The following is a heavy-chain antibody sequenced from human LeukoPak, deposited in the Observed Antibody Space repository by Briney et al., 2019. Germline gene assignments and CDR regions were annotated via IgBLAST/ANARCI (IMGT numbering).Heavy chain of an antibody. V-gene: IGHV3-23*01. D-gene: IGHD2-15*01. Sequence: GGSLRLSCAASGFTFSSYGMSWVRQAPGKGLGGVSTISDNGGSTPYADSVKGRFTISRDNSKNTLYLQMNSLRAEDTAVYYCAKFGGTSYSNYFDYWGQGTLVTVSS. J-gene: IGHJ4*02. CDR2: ISDNGGST. CDR1: GFTFSSYG. CDR3: AKFGGTSYSNYFDY.